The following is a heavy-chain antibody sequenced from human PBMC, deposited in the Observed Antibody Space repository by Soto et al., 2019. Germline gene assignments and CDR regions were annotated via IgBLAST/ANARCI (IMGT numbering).Heavy chain of an antibody. CDR3: ARDFVGDFIFDY. CDR1: GGSISSGGYS. D-gene: IGHD4-17*01. V-gene: IGHV4-30-2*01. J-gene: IGHJ4*02. Sequence: SETLSLTCAVSGGSISSGGYSWSWIRQPPGKGLEWIGYIYHSGSTYYNPSLKSRVTISVDRSKNQFSLKLSSVTAADTAVYYCARDFVGDFIFDYWGQGTLVTVSS. CDR2: IYHSGST.